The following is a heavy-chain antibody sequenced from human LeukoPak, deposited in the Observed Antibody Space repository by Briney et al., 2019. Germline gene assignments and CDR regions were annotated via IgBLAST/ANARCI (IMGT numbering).Heavy chain of an antibody. V-gene: IGHV3-23*01. D-gene: IGHD2-15*01. CDR1: GFTFNSHA. CDR2: TSGTGETT. Sequence: GGSLRLSCAASGFTFNSHAMSWVRQAPGQGLEWVSSTSGTGETTFYADSVKGRFTISRDNSKNTLYLQMSSLRVEDTAIYYGAKNKRPNQIRKFGAGKTNPANWGQGTLSPSPQ. J-gene: IGHJ4*02. CDR3: AKNKRPNQIRKFGAGKTNPAN.